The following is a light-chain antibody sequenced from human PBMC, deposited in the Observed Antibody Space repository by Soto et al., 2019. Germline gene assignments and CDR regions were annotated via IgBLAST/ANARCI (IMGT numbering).Light chain of an antibody. CDR2: GAS. Sequence: EIVMTQSPATLSVSPGERATLSCRASQSVSSNLAWYQQKPGQAPRLLLYGASTRATGIPARFSGSGYGTEFTLTVRSLQSEDFSVYCCQQYNNWPLTFGGGTNVEIK. J-gene: IGKJ4*01. V-gene: IGKV3-15*01. CDR3: QQYNNWPLT. CDR1: QSVSSN.